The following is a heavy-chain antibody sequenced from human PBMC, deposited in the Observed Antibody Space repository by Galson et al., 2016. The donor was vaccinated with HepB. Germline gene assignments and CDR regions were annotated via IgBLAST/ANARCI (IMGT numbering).Heavy chain of an antibody. CDR1: GGTFSSFSSYA. V-gene: IGHV1-69*13. Sequence: SVKVSCKASGGTFSSFSSYAINWVRQAPGQGLQWMGGFIPIFGTSNFAQSFQGRVTITADESTSTAYMEPSSLISEDTAVYYCARGISCSSVSCYSWDDAVDIWGQGTMVTVSS. D-gene: IGHD2-15*01. CDR2: FIPIFGTS. CDR3: ARGISCSSVSCYSWDDAVDI. J-gene: IGHJ3*02.